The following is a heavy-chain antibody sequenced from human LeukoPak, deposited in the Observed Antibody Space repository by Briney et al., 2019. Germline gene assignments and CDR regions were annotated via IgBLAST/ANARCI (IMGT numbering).Heavy chain of an antibody. Sequence: PSQTLSLTCIVSGGSISSSRYYWGWIRQPPGKGLRWIGSIYYSGSTYYNPSLSSRVTISVDTSKNQFSLKLTSVTAADTAVYFCARTSFYGSGSYWGFDPWGQGTLVTVSS. D-gene: IGHD3-10*01. J-gene: IGHJ5*02. CDR2: IYYSGST. CDR1: GGSISSSRYY. V-gene: IGHV4-39*01. CDR3: ARTSFYGSGSYWGFDP.